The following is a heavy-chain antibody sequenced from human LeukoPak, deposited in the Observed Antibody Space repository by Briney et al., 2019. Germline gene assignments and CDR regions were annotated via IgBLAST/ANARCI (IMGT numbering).Heavy chain of an antibody. CDR2: INPNSGGT. D-gene: IGHD3-22*01. Sequence: ASVKVSCKASGYTFAGYYMHWVRQAPGQGLEWMGWINPNSGGTNYAQKFQGRVTMTEDTSTDTAYMELSSLRSEDTAVYYCATAMTLDAFDIWGQGTMVTVSS. CDR1: GYTFAGYY. J-gene: IGHJ3*02. CDR3: ATAMTLDAFDI. V-gene: IGHV1-2*02.